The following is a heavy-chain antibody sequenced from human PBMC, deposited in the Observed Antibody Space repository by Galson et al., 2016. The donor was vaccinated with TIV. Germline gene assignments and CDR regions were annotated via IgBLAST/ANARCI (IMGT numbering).Heavy chain of an antibody. CDR1: GYTFTDYY. J-gene: IGHJ4*02. V-gene: IGHV1-2*02. CDR2: INPKSGDT. Sequence: SVKVSFKASGYTFTDYYIHRVRQAPGQGLEWMGWINPKSGDTKYAQKFEGRVTMTRDTSISTVFMELSSLIYDDTAVFYCARERHMDYWGQGTLVTVSS. CDR3: ARERHMDY.